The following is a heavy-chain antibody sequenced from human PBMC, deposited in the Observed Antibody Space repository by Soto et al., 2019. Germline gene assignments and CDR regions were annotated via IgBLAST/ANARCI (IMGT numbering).Heavy chain of an antibody. Sequence: QVQLLVQSGTEVKKPGASVKVSCQASGYTFSNYGISWVRQAPGQGLEWMGWVSGYNGNTNYAQKLRGRVTMTTDTSTSTAYMELTTLRPDDTAVYYCARDEGSHGFDSWGQGTLVTVSS. D-gene: IGHD6-19*01. J-gene: IGHJ4*02. CDR3: ARDEGSHGFDS. CDR2: VSGYNGNT. CDR1: GYTFSNYG. V-gene: IGHV1-18*04.